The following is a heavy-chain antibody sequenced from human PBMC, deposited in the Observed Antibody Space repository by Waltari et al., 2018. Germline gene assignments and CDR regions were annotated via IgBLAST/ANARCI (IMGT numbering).Heavy chain of an antibody. CDR2: VSAVGSDT. D-gene: IGHD2-15*01. CDR1: GFPFSYYA. J-gene: IGHJ4*02. V-gene: IGHV3-23*01. Sequence: EVQLLESGGGLVQPGGSLRLSCAASGFPFSYYAMSWVRQAPGKGLEWVSIVSAVGSDTYYADSLKGRFTISRDNSKNTLFLQMNSLRDDDTAVYYCAKGRIVVGAFDFDYWGQGTLVTVSS. CDR3: AKGRIVVGAFDFDY.